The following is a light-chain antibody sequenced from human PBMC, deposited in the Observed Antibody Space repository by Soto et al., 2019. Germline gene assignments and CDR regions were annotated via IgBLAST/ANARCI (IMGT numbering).Light chain of an antibody. V-gene: IGKV3-20*01. CDR3: QQYGSLPWT. CDR2: GAS. Sequence: EIVLTQSPGTLSLSPGERATLSCRASQSVSSSYLAWYQQKLGQAPRLLIYGASSRATGIPDRFSGIGYGTDFTLTISRLEPEDFAVYYCQQYGSLPWTFGQGTKVEIK. CDR1: QSVSSSY. J-gene: IGKJ1*01.